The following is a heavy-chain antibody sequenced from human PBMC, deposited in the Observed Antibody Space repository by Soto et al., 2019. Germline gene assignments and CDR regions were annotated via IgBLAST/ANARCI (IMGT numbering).Heavy chain of an antibody. J-gene: IGHJ5*02. CDR2: IYWNDDK. D-gene: IGHD6-19*01. Sequence: SLPKLVNPTQTLTLTCIFSGFSLRTSGVGVGWIRQPPGKALEWLGFIYWNDDKRYSPSLKSRLTITKDTSKNQVVLTMTNMEPVDTATYYCAKSGSSGWYGWFDPWGQGTLVTVSS. V-gene: IGHV2-5*01. CDR1: GFSLRTSGVG. CDR3: AKSGSSGWYGWFDP.